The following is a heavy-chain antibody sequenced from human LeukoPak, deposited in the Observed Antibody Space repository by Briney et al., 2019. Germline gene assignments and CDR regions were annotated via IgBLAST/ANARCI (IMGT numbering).Heavy chain of an antibody. J-gene: IGHJ4*02. V-gene: IGHV3-48*02. CDR3: ARDRDWAFDY. Sequence: GGSLRLSCVVSGLRFSDYWMNWVRQAPGKGLEWLSYIRSTDGAIAYADSVKGRFTISRDDAKNSLYLQMNSLRDEDTAVYYCARDRDWAFDYWGQGTLITVSS. D-gene: IGHD3-9*01. CDR2: IRSTDGAI. CDR1: GLRFSDYW.